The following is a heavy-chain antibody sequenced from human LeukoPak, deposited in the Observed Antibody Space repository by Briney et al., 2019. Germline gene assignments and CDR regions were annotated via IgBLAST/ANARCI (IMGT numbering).Heavy chain of an antibody. J-gene: IGHJ6*02. D-gene: IGHD3-9*01. V-gene: IGHV1-2*04. CDR2: INPNSGGT. Sequence: ASVKVSCKASGYIFTGYYMHWVRQAPGQGLEWMGWINPNSGGTNYAQKFQGWVTVTRDTSISTAYMELRRLRFDDTAVYYCARANYDILTGLYYYYGMDVWGQGTTVTVSS. CDR1: GYIFTGYY. CDR3: ARANYDILTGLYYYYGMDV.